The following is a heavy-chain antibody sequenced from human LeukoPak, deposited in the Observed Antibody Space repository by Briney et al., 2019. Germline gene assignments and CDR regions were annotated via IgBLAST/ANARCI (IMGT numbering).Heavy chain of an antibody. CDR1: GFTFSSNY. Sequence: PGGSLRLSCAASGFTFSSNYMSWVRQAPGKGLEWVSVIYSGGSTYYSDSVKGRFTISSDNSKNTLYLQMNSLRAEDTAVYYCARSTQLEAYYYGMDVWGQGTTVTVSS. V-gene: IGHV3-53*01. CDR3: ARSTQLEAYYYGMDV. J-gene: IGHJ6*02. CDR2: IYSGGST. D-gene: IGHD5-24*01.